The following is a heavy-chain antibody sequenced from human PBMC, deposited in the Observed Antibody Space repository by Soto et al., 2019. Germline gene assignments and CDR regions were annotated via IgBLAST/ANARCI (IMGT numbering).Heavy chain of an antibody. Sequence: GGSLRLSCAASGFTFSAYWMSWVRQAPGKGLEWVANIKEDGSEKYYVDSVKGRFTISRDNAKNSLYLQVNSLRAEDTAVYYCARSGWVITPRSLFDYWGQGTLVTVSS. D-gene: IGHD2-21*01. V-gene: IGHV3-7*05. CDR3: ARSGWVITPRSLFDY. J-gene: IGHJ4*02. CDR1: GFTFSAYW. CDR2: IKEDGSEK.